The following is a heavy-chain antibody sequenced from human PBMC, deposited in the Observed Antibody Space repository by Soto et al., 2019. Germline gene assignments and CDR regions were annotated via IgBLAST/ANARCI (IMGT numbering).Heavy chain of an antibody. Sequence: PGGSLRLSCAASGFTFSDYYMSWIRQAPGKGLEWVSYISSSGSTIYYADSVKGRFTISRDNAKNSLYLQMNSLRAEGTAVYYCARDQAYCSGGSCYFYYFDYWGQGTLVTVSS. CDR3: ARDQAYCSGGSCYFYYFDY. CDR1: GFTFSDYY. D-gene: IGHD2-15*01. V-gene: IGHV3-11*01. CDR2: ISSSGSTI. J-gene: IGHJ4*02.